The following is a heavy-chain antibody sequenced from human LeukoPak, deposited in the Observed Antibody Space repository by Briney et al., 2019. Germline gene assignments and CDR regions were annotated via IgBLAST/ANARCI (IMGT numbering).Heavy chain of an antibody. CDR3: ARGVVTARQAFDI. Sequence: SETLSLTCAVYGGSFSGYYWSWIRQPPGKGLEWIGEINHSGSTNYNPSLKSRVTISVDTSKNQFSLKLSSVTAADTAVYYCARGVVTARQAFDIWGQGTMVTVSS. CDR2: INHSGST. J-gene: IGHJ3*02. V-gene: IGHV4-34*01. D-gene: IGHD2-21*02. CDR1: GGSFSGYY.